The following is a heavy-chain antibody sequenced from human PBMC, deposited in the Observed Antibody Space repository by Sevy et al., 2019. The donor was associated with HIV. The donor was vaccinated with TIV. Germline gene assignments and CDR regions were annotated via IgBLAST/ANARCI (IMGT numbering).Heavy chain of an antibody. CDR1: GGSISSRGYY. CDR3: SAGETNFGVVIKGFDP. D-gene: IGHD3-3*01. Sequence: SETLSLTCTVSGGSISSRGYYWSWIRHHPGKGLDWIGYIYYSGSTYYNPSLKSRVTISVDTSKNQFSLKLSSVTAADTAVYYCSAGETNFGVVIKGFDPWGQGTLVTVSS. J-gene: IGHJ5*02. V-gene: IGHV4-31*03. CDR2: IYYSGST.